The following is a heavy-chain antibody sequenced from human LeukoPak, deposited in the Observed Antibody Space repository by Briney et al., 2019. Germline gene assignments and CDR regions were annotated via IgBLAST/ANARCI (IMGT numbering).Heavy chain of an antibody. CDR2: IYPGDSDT. CDR3: ASLRSYSDAFDI. D-gene: IGHD2-21*01. Sequence: GESLKISCKGSGYSFTTFWVAWVRQMPGKGLEWLGIIYPGDSDTRYNPPIQGQVTFSADKSISTAYLQWSSLKASDTAMYYCASLRSYSDAFDIWGRGTMVTVSS. CDR1: GYSFTTFW. V-gene: IGHV5-51*01. J-gene: IGHJ3*02.